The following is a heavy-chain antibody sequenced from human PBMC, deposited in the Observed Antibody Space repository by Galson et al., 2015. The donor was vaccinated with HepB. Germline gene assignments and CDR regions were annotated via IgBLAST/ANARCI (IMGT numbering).Heavy chain of an antibody. Sequence: GSISSYYWSWIRQPPGKGLEWIGYIYYSGSTNYNPSLKSRVTISVDTSKNQFSLKLSSVTAADTAVYYCARALRGVYYDSSGYSWYFDLWGRGTLVTVSS. CDR1: GSISSYY. CDR2: IYYSGST. D-gene: IGHD3-22*01. V-gene: IGHV4-59*08. J-gene: IGHJ2*01. CDR3: ARALRGVYYDSSGYSWYFDL.